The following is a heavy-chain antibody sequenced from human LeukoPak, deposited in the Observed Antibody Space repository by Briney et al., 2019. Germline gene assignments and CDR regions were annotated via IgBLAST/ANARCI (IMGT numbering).Heavy chain of an antibody. D-gene: IGHD1-1*01. CDR1: GGSISSYY. CDR2: IYYSGST. V-gene: IGHV4-59*08. Sequence: SETLSLTCTVSGGSISSYYWSWIRQPPGKGLEWIGYIYYSGSTNYNPSLKSRVTISEDASKNQFSLTLKSVTAADTAVYYCVRVILSKLDRRTPYFYFDPWGRGTLVTVSS. CDR3: VRVILSKLDRRTPYFYFDP. J-gene: IGHJ2*01.